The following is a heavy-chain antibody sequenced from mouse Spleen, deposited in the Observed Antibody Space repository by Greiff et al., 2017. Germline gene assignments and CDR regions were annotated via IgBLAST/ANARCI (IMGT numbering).Heavy chain of an antibody. V-gene: IGHV3-6*01. CDR1: GYSITSGYY. D-gene: IGHD2-1*01. Sequence: EVQLQESGPGLVKPSQSLSLTCSVTGYSITSGYYWNWIRQFPGNKLEWMGYISYDGSNNYNPSLKNRISITRDTSKNQFFLKLNSVTTEDTATYYCASYYDYYAMDYWGQGTSVTVSS. CDR3: ASYYDYYAMDY. J-gene: IGHJ4*01. CDR2: ISYDGSN.